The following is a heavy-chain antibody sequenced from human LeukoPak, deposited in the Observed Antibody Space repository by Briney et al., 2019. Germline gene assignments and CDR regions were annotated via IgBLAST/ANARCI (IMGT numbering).Heavy chain of an antibody. D-gene: IGHD5-18*01. CDR3: AKASYGDDFDY. CDR2: ISWNSGTI. CDR1: GFAFDDFA. Sequence: SGRSLRLSCAASGFAFDDFATHWVRQAPGKGLEWVSAISWNSGTIAYTDSVKGRFTISRDNANKFLYLEMNSLSPEDMAVYYCAKASYGDDFDYWGQGTLVTVSS. J-gene: IGHJ4*02. V-gene: IGHV3-9*03.